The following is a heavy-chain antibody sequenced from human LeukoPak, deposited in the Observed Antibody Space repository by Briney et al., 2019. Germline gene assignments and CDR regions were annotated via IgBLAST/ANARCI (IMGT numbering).Heavy chain of an antibody. CDR3: ARGGAAYCSGGSCYPFKY. D-gene: IGHD2-15*01. J-gene: IGHJ4*02. V-gene: IGHV4-34*01. CDR2: INHSGST. Sequence: SETLSLTCAVYGGSFSGYYWSWIRQPPGKGLEWIGEINHSGSTNYNPSLKSRVTISVDTSKNQFSLKLSSVTAADTAVYYYARGGAAYCSGGSCYPFKYWGQGTLVTVSS. CDR1: GGSFSGYY.